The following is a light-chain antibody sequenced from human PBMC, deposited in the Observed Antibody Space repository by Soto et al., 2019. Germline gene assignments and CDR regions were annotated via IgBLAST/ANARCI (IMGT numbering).Light chain of an antibody. J-gene: IGKJ1*01. CDR2: LGS. CDR3: MQALQTPWT. Sequence: DIVMTQSPLSLPVTPGEPASISCRSSQSLLHGDGYNYLDWYLQKPGQSPQLLIYLGSSRASGVPDRFSGSGSGTYFTLRISRVEAEDFGVYYCMQALQTPWTFGQGTQVEFK. CDR1: QSLLHGDGYNY. V-gene: IGKV2-28*01.